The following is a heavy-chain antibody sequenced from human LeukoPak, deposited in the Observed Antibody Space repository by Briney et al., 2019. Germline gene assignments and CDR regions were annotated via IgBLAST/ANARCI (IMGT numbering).Heavy chain of an antibody. V-gene: IGHV3-23*01. J-gene: IGHJ6*04. CDR1: GFTFSTYA. D-gene: IGHD6-13*01. CDR3: GKDLRRDPAAGIVDV. CDR2: ISSSGDRT. Sequence: GGSLRLSCAASGFTFSTYAMSWVRQAPGKGLEWVSSISSSGDRTFYADSVKDRFTISRENSENTLYLQMSRLRAEDTAVYYCGKDLRRDPAAGIVDVWGKGTTVTVSS.